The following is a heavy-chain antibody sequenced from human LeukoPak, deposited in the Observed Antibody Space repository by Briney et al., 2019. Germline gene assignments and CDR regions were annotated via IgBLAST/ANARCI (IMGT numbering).Heavy chain of an antibody. CDR2: INHSGST. V-gene: IGHV4-34*01. CDR3: ARGRTRAAAGVLDY. CDR1: GGSFSGYY. J-gene: IGHJ4*02. D-gene: IGHD6-13*01. Sequence: SETLSLTCAVYGGSFSGYYWSWIRQPPGKELEWIGEINHSGSTNYNPSLKSRVTISVDTSKNQFSLKLSSVTAADTAVYYCARGRTRAAAGVLDYWGQGTLVTVSS.